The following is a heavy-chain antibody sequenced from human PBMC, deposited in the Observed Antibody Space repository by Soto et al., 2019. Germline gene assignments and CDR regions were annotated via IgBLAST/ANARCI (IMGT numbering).Heavy chain of an antibody. Sequence: PSETLSLTCAVYGGSFSGYYWSWIRQPPGKGLEWIGEINHSGSTNYNPSLKSRVTISVDTSKNQLSLKLSSVTAADTAVYYCARVGFWSGYLDYWGQGTLVTVSS. CDR3: ARVGFWSGYLDY. V-gene: IGHV4-34*01. J-gene: IGHJ4*02. CDR1: GGSFSGYY. D-gene: IGHD3-3*01. CDR2: INHSGST.